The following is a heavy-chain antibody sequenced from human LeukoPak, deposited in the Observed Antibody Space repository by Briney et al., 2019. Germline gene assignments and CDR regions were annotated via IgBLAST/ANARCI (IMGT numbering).Heavy chain of an antibody. CDR3: ARRGNIGNAFDF. J-gene: IGHJ3*01. V-gene: IGHV4-59*08. CDR1: GGSISSYF. D-gene: IGHD1-26*01. Sequence: SETLSLTCTVSGGSISSYFWSWIRQPPGKGLEWIGYIYYSGSTNYNPSVKSRVTISVDTSRNQFSLKLSSVTAADTAVYYCARRGNIGNAFDFWGQGTVVTVSS. CDR2: IYYSGST.